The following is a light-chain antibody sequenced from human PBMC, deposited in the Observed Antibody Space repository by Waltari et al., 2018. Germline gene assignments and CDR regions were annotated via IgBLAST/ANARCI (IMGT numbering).Light chain of an antibody. CDR2: AAS. J-gene: IGKJ3*01. Sequence: IQLTQSPSSLSASVGDRVTITCRSTQGISNYLACYQQKPGKAPKLLIYAASTLQSGVPSRFSGSASGTDFTLTINSLQPEDFATYYCQQLNTYPPSFTFGPGTKVEIK. CDR3: QQLNTYPPSFT. CDR1: QGISNY. V-gene: IGKV1-9*01.